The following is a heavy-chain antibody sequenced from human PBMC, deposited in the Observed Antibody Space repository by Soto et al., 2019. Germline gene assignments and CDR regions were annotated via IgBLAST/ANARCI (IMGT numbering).Heavy chain of an antibody. Sequence: GGSLRLSCASSGFTFSSYSMNWVRQAPGKGLEGVSYISSSSTIYYADSVKGRFTISRDNAKNSLYLQMNSLRDEDTAVYYCASLILGYCSSTSCYAYYYYGMDVWGQGTTVTAP. CDR3: ASLILGYCSSTSCYAYYYYGMDV. CDR1: GFTFSSYS. J-gene: IGHJ6*02. D-gene: IGHD2-2*01. V-gene: IGHV3-48*02. CDR2: ISSSSTI.